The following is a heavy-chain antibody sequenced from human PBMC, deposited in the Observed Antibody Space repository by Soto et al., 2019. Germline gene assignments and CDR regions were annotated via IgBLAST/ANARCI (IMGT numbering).Heavy chain of an antibody. CDR1: GYTFTSYA. V-gene: IGHV1-3*01. D-gene: IGHD3-22*01. Sequence: ASVKVSCKASGYTFTSYAMHCVRQAPGQRLEWMGWINAGNGNTKYSQKFQGRVTITADESTSTAYMELSSLRSEDTAVYYCARVPPPDYYDSSGNTYYFDYWVQGTLVTVSS. CDR3: ARVPPPDYYDSSGNTYYFDY. J-gene: IGHJ4*02. CDR2: INAGNGNT.